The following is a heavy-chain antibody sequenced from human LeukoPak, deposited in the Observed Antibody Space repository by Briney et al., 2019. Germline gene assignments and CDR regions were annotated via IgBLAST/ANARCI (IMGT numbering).Heavy chain of an antibody. D-gene: IGHD4-11*01. CDR3: ARGHYSNTL. CDR2: IYIDGNT. CDR1: GFTVSDKY. Sequence: GGSLRLSCAASGFTVSDKYMSWVRQAPGKGLEWISVIYIDGNTYYSDSVKGRFTISRDNSKNTLLLQMDSLRAEDTAVHYCARGHYSNTLGGQGTLVTVSS. J-gene: IGHJ4*02. V-gene: IGHV3-66*01.